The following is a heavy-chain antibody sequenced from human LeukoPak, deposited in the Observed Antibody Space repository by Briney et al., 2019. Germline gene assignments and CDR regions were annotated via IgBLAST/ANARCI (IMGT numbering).Heavy chain of an antibody. V-gene: IGHV3-30*18. D-gene: IGHD2-2*01. J-gene: IGHJ4*02. CDR2: ISYDGSNK. CDR1: GFSFSSHG. CDR3: VKVGYQLLFLGYFDY. Sequence: AGGSLRLSCAASGFSFSSHGMHWVRQAPGKGLEWVAVISYDGSNKYYADSVKGRFTISRDNSKNTLYLQMNSLRAEDTAVYYCVKVGYQLLFLGYFDYWGQGTLVTVSS.